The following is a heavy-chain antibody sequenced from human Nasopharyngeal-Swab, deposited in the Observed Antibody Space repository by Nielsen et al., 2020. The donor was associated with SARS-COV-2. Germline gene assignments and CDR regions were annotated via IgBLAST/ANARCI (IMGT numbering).Heavy chain of an antibody. CDR3: AKAMGSVYDTSGHYNAFDI. Sequence: WIRQPPGKGLEWVSGISGGVDSTYYADSVKGRFTISRDNSKNTLYLLMNSLRVEDTAVYYCAKAMGSVYDTSGHYNAFDIWAKGQRSPSPQ. J-gene: IGHJ3*02. D-gene: IGHD3-22*01. CDR2: ISGGVDST. V-gene: IGHV3-23*01.